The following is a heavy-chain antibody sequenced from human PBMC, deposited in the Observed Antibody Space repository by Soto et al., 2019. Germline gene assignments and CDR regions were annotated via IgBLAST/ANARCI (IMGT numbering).Heavy chain of an antibody. CDR1: GFSFSGYN. J-gene: IGHJ3*01. Sequence: EVQLVESGGGLVKPGGSLRLSCAASGFSFSGYNMNWVRQAPGKGLEWVSSISGDSNYIYYADSVQGRFTISRDNTNNSVYLQMNSLRAEDTAVYYCARVVYFDRSAYGLWGQGTMVTVSS. D-gene: IGHD3-22*01. V-gene: IGHV3-21*06. CDR3: ARVVYFDRSAYGL. CDR2: ISGDSNYI.